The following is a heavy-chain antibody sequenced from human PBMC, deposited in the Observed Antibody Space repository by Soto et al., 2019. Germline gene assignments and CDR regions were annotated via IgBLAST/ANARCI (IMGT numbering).Heavy chain of an antibody. CDR3: AKDLKLRGVVVPAAMRAYYYYGMDV. D-gene: IGHD2-2*01. V-gene: IGHV3-23*01. CDR2: ISGSGGST. CDR1: GFTFSSYA. Sequence: EVQLLESGGGLVQPGGSLRLSCAASGFTFSSYAMSWVRQAPGKGLEWVSAISGSGGSTYYADSVKGRFTISRDNSKNTLYLQMNSLRAEDTAVYYCAKDLKLRGVVVPAAMRAYYYYGMDVW. J-gene: IGHJ6*01.